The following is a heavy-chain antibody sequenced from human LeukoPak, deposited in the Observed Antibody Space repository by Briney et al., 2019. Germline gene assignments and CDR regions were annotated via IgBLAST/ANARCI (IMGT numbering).Heavy chain of an antibody. CDR3: AREGYYGSGSPPSLYFDY. Sequence: PGGSQRLSCAASGFTFRNYVIHWVRQAPGKGLEWVAVTSSDLNVKLYADSVKGRFTISRDNSRSTLYLQTNSLRPEDTAIYYCAREGYYGSGSPPSLYFDYWGQGTLVTVSS. CDR1: GFTFRNYV. J-gene: IGHJ4*02. D-gene: IGHD3-10*01. CDR2: TSSDLNVK. V-gene: IGHV3-30-3*01.